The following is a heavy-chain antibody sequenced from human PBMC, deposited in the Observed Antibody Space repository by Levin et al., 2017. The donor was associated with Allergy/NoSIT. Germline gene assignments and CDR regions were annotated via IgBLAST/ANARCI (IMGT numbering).Heavy chain of an antibody. CDR3: RLRVGELSLDY. CDR1: GFTFSSSW. J-gene: IGHJ4*02. V-gene: IGHV3-74*01. D-gene: IGHD3-16*02. CDR2: INSDGSST. Sequence: LSLTCAASGFTFSSSWMHWVRQAPGKGLVWVSRINSDGSSTSYADSVKGRFTISRDNAKNTLYLQMNSLRAEDTAVYYCRLRVGELSLDYWGQGTLVTVSS.